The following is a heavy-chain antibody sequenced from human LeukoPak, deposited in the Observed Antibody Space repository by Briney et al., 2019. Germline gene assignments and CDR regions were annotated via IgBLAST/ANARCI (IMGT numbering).Heavy chain of an antibody. CDR2: INHSGST. J-gene: IGHJ6*03. CDR1: GGSSRGYY. CDR3: ARGRGSPVSILVRRYYMDV. Sequence: SETLSLTCAVYGGSSRGYYWSSIRQPPGPGLEWIGEINHSGSTNYNPSPKRRVTISVDTSKNQFSLKLSSVTAADTAVYYCARGRGSPVSILVRRYYMDVWGKGTTVTVSS. V-gene: IGHV4-34*01. D-gene: IGHD2/OR15-2a*01.